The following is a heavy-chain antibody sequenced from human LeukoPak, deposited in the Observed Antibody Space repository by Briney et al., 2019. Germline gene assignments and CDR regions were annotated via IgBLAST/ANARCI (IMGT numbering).Heavy chain of an antibody. D-gene: IGHD3-3*01. CDR1: GYTFTSYG. V-gene: IGHV1-18*01. CDR2: ISAYNGNT. CDR3: ARDKNPEWLTVVGYYFDY. Sequence: ASVKVSCKASGYTFTSYGISWVRQAHGQGLEWMGWISAYNGNTNYAQKLQGRVTMTTDTSTSTAYMELSGLRSEDTAVYYCARDKNPEWLTVVGYYFDYWGQGTLVTVSS. J-gene: IGHJ4*02.